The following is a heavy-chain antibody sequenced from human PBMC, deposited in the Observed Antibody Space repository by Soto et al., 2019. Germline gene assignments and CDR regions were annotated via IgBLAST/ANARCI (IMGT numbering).Heavy chain of an antibody. CDR3: ASAVVTATQYYFDY. J-gene: IGHJ4*02. V-gene: IGHV4-31*03. Sequence: TSETLSLTCTVSGGSISSGGYYWSWIRQHPGKGLEWIGYIYYSGSTYYNPSLKSRVTISVDTSKNQFSLKLSSVTAADTAVYYCASAVVTATQYYFDYWGQGTLVTVSS. CDR1: GGSISSGGYY. CDR2: IYYSGST. D-gene: IGHD2-21*02.